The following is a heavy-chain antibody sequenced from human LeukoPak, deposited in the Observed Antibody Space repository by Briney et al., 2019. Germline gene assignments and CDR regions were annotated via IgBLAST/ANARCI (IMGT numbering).Heavy chain of an antibody. J-gene: IGHJ4*02. CDR3: ARDLVLYCDILTGSTDFPPRYYFDY. D-gene: IGHD3-9*01. Sequence: ASVKFSCKASGYTFTGYYMHWVRQAPGQGLEWMGWINPNGGGTNYAQKFQGRVTMTRDTSISTAYMELSRLRSDDTAVYYCARDLVLYCDILTGSTDFPPRYYFDYWGQGTLVTVSS. CDR1: GYTFTGYY. V-gene: IGHV1-2*02. CDR2: INPNGGGT.